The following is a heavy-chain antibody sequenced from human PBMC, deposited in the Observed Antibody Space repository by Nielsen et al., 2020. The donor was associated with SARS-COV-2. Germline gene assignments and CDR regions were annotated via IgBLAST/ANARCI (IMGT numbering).Heavy chain of an antibody. CDR1: GSTFSSIA. V-gene: IGHV3-30*18. CDR2: ISYDGSNK. D-gene: IGHD6-19*01. Sequence: GGSLRLPCAALGSTFSSIALHWVRQVPGKGLEWVAVISYDGSNKYYADSVKGRFTISRDNSKNTLYLQMNSLRAEDTAVYYCAKVVGQWSGYSSEENAFDIWGQGTMVTVSS. CDR3: AKVVGQWSGYSSEENAFDI. J-gene: IGHJ3*02.